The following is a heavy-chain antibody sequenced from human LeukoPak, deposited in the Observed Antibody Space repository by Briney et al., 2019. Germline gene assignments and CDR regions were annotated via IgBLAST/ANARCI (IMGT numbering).Heavy chain of an antibody. D-gene: IGHD3-3*01. CDR1: GFTFSSYG. CDR2: IWYDGSKV. Sequence: PGRSLRLSCAASGFTFSSYGMHWVRQAPGKGLDWVAVIWYDGSKVYYADSAKGRFNISRDNSRNTLYLQMNSLRAEDTAVYYCARDLVWSGYYTLDYWGQGTLVTVSS. CDR3: ARDLVWSGYYTLDY. J-gene: IGHJ4*02. V-gene: IGHV3-33*01.